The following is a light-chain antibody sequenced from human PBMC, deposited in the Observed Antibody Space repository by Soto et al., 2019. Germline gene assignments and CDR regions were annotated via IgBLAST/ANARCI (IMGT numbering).Light chain of an antibody. V-gene: IGKV3-20*01. CDR1: QSVSSSY. Sequence: EIVLTRSPGTLSLSPGERATLSCRASQSVSSSYLAWYQQKPGQAPRLLIYGASSRATGIPDRFSGSGSGTDFTLTISRLEPEDFAVYYCQQYGSSPGTFGQGTELEIK. CDR3: QQYGSSPGT. CDR2: GAS. J-gene: IGKJ2*01.